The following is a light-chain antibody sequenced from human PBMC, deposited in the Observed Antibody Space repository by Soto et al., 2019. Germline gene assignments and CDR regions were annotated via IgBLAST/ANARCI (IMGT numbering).Light chain of an antibody. CDR2: GAS. V-gene: IGKV3-20*01. CDR1: QSLTSNF. Sequence: EIVLTQSPGTLSLSPGERATLSCRASQSLTSNFLAWYQQKPGQSPRLLIYGASSRAAGIPDRFTGSGSGTDFTLTIGRLEPEDFAVYFCQRYGTSPEFGQGTKVEIK. CDR3: QRYGTSPE. J-gene: IGKJ1*01.